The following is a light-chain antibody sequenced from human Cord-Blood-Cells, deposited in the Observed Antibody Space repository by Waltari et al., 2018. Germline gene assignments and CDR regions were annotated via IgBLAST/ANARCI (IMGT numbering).Light chain of an antibody. CDR2: DVS. V-gene: IGLV2-11*01. J-gene: IGLJ3*02. CDR3: CSYAGSYTWV. CDR1: SSAVGGYNY. Sequence: QSPLTQPRPMSGSPGQSVTIPCPGTSSAVGGYNYLSWYQQHPGKAPTLMIYDVSKRPSGVPDRFSGSKSGNTASLTISGLQAEDEADYYCCSYAGSYTWVFGGGTKLTVL.